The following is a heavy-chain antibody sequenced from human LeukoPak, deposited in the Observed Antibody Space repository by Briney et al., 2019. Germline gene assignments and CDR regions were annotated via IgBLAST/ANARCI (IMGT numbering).Heavy chain of an antibody. CDR2: VSSSGSTI. V-gene: IGHV3-48*03. CDR3: AELGITMIGGV. CDR1: GFTFSSYE. Sequence: GGSLRLSCAASGFTFSSYEMNWVRRAPGKGLEWVSYVSSSGSTIYYADSVKGRFTISRDNAKNSLYLQMNSLRAEDTAVYYCAELGITMIGGVWGKGTTVTISS. J-gene: IGHJ6*04. D-gene: IGHD3-10*02.